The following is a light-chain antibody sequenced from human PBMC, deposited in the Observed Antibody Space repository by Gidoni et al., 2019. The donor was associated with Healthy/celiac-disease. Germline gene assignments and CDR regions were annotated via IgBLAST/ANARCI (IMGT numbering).Light chain of an antibody. J-gene: IGKJ1*01. CDR1: QSVSSY. CDR2: DAS. Sequence: ERVLTQSPATLSLSPGERATLSCRASQSVSSYLAWYQQKPGQAPRLLIYDASNRATGVPARFSGSGSGTDFTLTISSLEPEDFAVYYCQQRSNWPPWTFGQXTKVEIK. CDR3: QQRSNWPPWT. V-gene: IGKV3-11*01.